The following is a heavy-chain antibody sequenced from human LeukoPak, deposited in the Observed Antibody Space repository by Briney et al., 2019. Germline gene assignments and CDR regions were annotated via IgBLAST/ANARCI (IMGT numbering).Heavy chain of an antibody. J-gene: IGHJ4*02. CDR2: IYPGDSDT. CDR1: GYSFTSYW. D-gene: IGHD3-3*01. Sequence: KPGESLKISCKGSGYSFTSYWIGWVRQMPGKGLEWMGIIYPGDSDTRYSPSFQGQVTISADKSISTAYLQWNSLKASDTATYYCARQSSIGIWSVAGQIDYWGQGTLVTVSS. V-gene: IGHV5-51*01. CDR3: ARQSSIGIWSVAGQIDY.